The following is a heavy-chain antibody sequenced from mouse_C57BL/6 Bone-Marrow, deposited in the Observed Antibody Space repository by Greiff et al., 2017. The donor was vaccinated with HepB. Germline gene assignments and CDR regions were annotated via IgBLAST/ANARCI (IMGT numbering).Heavy chain of an antibody. CDR2: IYPSDSET. Sequence: VQLQQPGAELVRPGSSVKLSCKASGYTFTSYWMDWVKQRPGQGLEWIGNIYPSDSETHYNQKFKDKATLTVDKSSSTAYMQLSSLTSEDSAVYYCARSRGNSLDYWGQGTTLTVSS. CDR3: ARSRGNSLDY. CDR1: GYTFTSYW. D-gene: IGHD2-1*01. V-gene: IGHV1-61*01. J-gene: IGHJ2*01.